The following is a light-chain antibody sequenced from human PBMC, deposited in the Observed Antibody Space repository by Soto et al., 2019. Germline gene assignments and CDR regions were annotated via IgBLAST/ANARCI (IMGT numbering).Light chain of an antibody. CDR3: QHYSSFSRT. CDR1: QSISSG. Sequence: DIQMTQSPSTLSASVGDRVTITCRASQSISSGLAWYQQKPGKAPKLLLYMASSLESGVPSRLSGSGSGTEFTLAISSLQTDDFATYYCQHYSSFSRTFGQGTKVESK. J-gene: IGKJ1*01. V-gene: IGKV1-5*03. CDR2: MAS.